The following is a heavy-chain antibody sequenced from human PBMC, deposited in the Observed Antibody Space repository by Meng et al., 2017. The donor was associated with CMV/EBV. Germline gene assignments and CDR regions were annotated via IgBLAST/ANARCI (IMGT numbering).Heavy chain of an antibody. J-gene: IGHJ4*02. Sequence: SSAASGFTFSRYAMPWVRQARGTGLAWVAVISYDGSNKSYADSVTGRFTISRDNSKNTRYLQMNSLRAEDTAVYYCARGQAAAGTVYWGQGTLVTVSS. D-gene: IGHD6-13*01. CDR1: GFTFSRYA. CDR2: ISYDGSNK. CDR3: ARGQAAAGTVY. V-gene: IGHV3-30*04.